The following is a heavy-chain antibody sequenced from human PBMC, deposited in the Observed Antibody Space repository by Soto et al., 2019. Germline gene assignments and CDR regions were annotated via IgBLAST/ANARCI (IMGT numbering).Heavy chain of an antibody. D-gene: IGHD6-13*01. CDR1: GYTFTSYG. CDR3: ARDVPGIAAAGTKDSFDY. CDR2: ISAYNGNT. J-gene: IGHJ4*02. V-gene: IGHV1-18*01. Sequence: ASVKVSCKASGYTFTSYGISWVRQAPGQGLEWMGWISAYNGNTNYAQKLQGRVTMTTDTSTSTAYMELRSLRSDDTAVYYCARDVPGIAAAGTKDSFDYWGQGTLVTVS.